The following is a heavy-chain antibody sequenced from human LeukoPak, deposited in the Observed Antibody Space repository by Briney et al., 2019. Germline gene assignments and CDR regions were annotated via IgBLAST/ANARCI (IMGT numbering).Heavy chain of an antibody. Sequence: SETLSLTCTVSGGSISSYYWSWIRLPPGKGLEWIGYTHYSGSTNYNPSLKSRVTISLDTSKNQFSLKLSSVTAADTAIYYCARELCSGGSCGKFDYWGQGTLVTVSS. J-gene: IGHJ4*02. D-gene: IGHD2-15*01. V-gene: IGHV4-59*01. CDR2: THYSGST. CDR1: GGSISSYY. CDR3: ARELCSGGSCGKFDY.